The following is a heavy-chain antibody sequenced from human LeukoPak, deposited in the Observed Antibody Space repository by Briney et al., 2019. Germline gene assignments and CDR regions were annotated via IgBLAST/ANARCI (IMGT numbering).Heavy chain of an antibody. CDR3: ARDSGVVRGKYGMDV. CDR2: ISAYNDNT. D-gene: IGHD3-10*01. J-gene: IGHJ6*04. CDR1: GYTFTSYG. V-gene: IGHV1-18*04. Sequence: GVSVTVSCKASGYTFTSYGISWVRQAPGQGLEWMGWISAYNDNTNYAQKLQGRVTMTTDTSTSTAYMELRSLRSDDTAVYYCARDSGVVRGKYGMDVWGRETTVSVSS.